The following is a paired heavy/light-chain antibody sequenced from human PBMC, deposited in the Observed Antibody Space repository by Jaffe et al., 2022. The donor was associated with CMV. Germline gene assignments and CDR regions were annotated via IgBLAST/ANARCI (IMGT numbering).Light chain of an antibody. CDR1: SLRSYY. CDR3: NSRDSSGNLVV. V-gene: IGLV3-19*01. J-gene: IGLJ2*01. Sequence: SSELTQDPAVSVALGQTVRITCQGDSLRSYYASWYQQKPGQAPVLVIYGKNNRPSGIPDRFSGSSSGNTASLTITGAQAEDEADYYCNSRDSSGNLVVFGGGTKLTVL. CDR2: GKN.
Heavy chain of an antibody. Sequence: EVQLVESGGGLVKPGGSLRLSCAASGFTFSSYSMNWVRQAPGKGLEWVSSISSSSSYIYYADSVKGRFTISRDNAKNSLYLQMNSLRAEDTAVYYCARDCAINWNDDNYVSWIKYYYYGMDVWGQGTTVTVSS. J-gene: IGHJ6*02. CDR2: ISSSSSYI. D-gene: IGHD1-20*01. V-gene: IGHV3-21*01. CDR1: GFTFSSYS. CDR3: ARDCAINWNDDNYVSWIKYYYYGMDV.